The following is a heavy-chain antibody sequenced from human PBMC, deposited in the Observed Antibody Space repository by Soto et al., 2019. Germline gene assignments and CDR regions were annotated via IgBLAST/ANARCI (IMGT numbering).Heavy chain of an antibody. CDR1: GFTFSSYG. D-gene: IGHD2-15*01. V-gene: IGHV3-30*03. Sequence: PGGSLRLSCAASGFTFSSYGMHWVRQAPGKGLEWVAVISYDGSNKYYADSVKGRFTISRDNSKNTLYLQMNGLRAEDTAVYYCARDLVGCSGGSCYYYGMDVWGQGTTVTVSS. J-gene: IGHJ6*02. CDR2: ISYDGSNK. CDR3: ARDLVGCSGGSCYYYGMDV.